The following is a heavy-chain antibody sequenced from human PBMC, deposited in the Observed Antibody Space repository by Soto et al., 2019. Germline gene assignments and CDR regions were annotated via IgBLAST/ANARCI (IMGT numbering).Heavy chain of an antibody. Sequence: QVQLQESGPGLERPSGTLSLTCSGSGASVVNCNWWSWFRQSPGKGLEWIGEVSLAGWNHYNPSLQSRVTISLAESKNHFSLILTSVTVADAAIYYCARGFQYWLPTFDWGRGTLVTVS. J-gene: IGHJ4*02. CDR2: VSLAGWN. CDR3: ARGFQYWLPTFD. CDR1: GASVVNCNW. V-gene: IGHV4-4*02. D-gene: IGHD3-10*02.